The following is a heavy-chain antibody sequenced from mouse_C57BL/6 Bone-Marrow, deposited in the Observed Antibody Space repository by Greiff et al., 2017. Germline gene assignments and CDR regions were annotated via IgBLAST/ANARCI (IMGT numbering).Heavy chain of an antibody. V-gene: IGHV5-4*03. Sequence: EVKLMESGGGLVKPGGSLKLSCAASGFTFSSYAMSWVRQTPENRLEWVATISDGGSYTSYPDNVKGRFTISRDNAKNNLYLQMSHLKSEDTAMYYCARGEGIYYGYDDAMDYWGQGTSVTVSS. CDR3: ARGEGIYYGYDDAMDY. CDR1: GFTFSSYA. CDR2: ISDGGSYT. D-gene: IGHD2-2*01. J-gene: IGHJ4*01.